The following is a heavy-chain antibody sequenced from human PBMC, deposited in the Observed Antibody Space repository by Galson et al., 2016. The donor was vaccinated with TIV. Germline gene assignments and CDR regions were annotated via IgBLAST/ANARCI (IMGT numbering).Heavy chain of an antibody. CDR1: GFTFDDYA. CDR2: ISWNSGST. J-gene: IGHJ6*03. D-gene: IGHD1-1*01. CDR3: AKGQLRAARRFYYMDV. Sequence: SLRLSCAASGFTFDDYAMHWVRQVPGRGLEWVSVISWNSGSTVYADSVKGRFIISRDNAKNSLYLQMNSLRAEATALYYCAKGQLRAARRFYYMDVWGKGTTVTVSS. V-gene: IGHV3-9*01.